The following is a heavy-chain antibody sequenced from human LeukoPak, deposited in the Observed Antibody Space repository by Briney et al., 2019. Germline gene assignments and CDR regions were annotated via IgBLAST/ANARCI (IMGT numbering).Heavy chain of an antibody. CDR1: GFTFSSYS. V-gene: IGHV3-21*01. D-gene: IGHD3-10*01. CDR2: ISSSSGYI. J-gene: IGHJ4*02. Sequence: GGSLRLSCAASGFTFSSYSMNWVRQAPGKGLEWVSSISSSSGYIYYADSVKGRFTISRDNAKNSLYLQMNSLRAEDTAVYYCARGSYGSGSSFDYWGQGTLVTVSS. CDR3: ARGSYGSGSSFDY.